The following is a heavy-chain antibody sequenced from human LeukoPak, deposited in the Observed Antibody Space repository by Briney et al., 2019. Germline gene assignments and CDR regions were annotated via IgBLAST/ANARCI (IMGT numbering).Heavy chain of an antibody. J-gene: IGHJ4*02. D-gene: IGHD6-25*01. CDR1: GFTFDVYA. CDR2: ISWNSGTI. CDR3: ARDIGSEYYFDY. Sequence: GGSLRLSCAASGFTFDVYAMHWVRQAPGKGLEWVSGISWNSGTIGYADSVKGRFTISRDNAKNSLYLQMNSLRAEDTAVYYCARDIGSEYYFDYWGQGTLVTVSS. V-gene: IGHV3-9*01.